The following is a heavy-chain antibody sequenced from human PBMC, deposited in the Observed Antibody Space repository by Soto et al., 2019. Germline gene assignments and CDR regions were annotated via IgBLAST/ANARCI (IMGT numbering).Heavy chain of an antibody. CDR3: ATLLTTVTTPGY. CDR1: GFTFSSYS. CDR2: ISSSSSTI. V-gene: IGHV3-48*02. D-gene: IGHD4-4*01. J-gene: IGHJ4*02. Sequence: EVQLVESGGGLVQPGGSLRLSCAASGFTFSSYSMNWVRQAPGKGLEWVSYISSSSSTIYYADSVKGRFTISRDNAKNPLYLQMNSLRDEATAVYYCATLLTTVTTPGYWGQGTLVTVSS.